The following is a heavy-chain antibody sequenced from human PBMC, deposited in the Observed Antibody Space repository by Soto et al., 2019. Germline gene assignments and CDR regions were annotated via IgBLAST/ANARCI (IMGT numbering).Heavy chain of an antibody. CDR3: VSQRTTVPTQAYFDY. CDR1: GGSVTNSSYY. D-gene: IGHD4-17*01. Sequence: SETLSLTCTVSGGSVTNSSYYWGWIRQSPGTGLEWIGSVYYRGRSYSKSSVKSRVTISVDTSKNRFSLSLNSVTASDTAVYFCVSQRTTVPTQAYFDYWGPGALVTVSS. V-gene: IGHV4-39*01. CDR2: VYYRGRS. J-gene: IGHJ4*02.